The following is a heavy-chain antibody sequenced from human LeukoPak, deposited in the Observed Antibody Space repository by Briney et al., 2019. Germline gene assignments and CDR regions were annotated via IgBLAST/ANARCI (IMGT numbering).Heavy chain of an antibody. J-gene: IGHJ4*02. CDR3: AKTESGWSGSPDY. D-gene: IGHD6-19*01. Sequence: GGSLRLSCAASGFIFSNYGMHWVRQAPGKGLEWVAFIRYDGENKYYADSVKGRFTISRDNSKNTMDLQMNSLRGEDTAVYYCAKTESGWSGSPDYWGQGTLVTVSS. CDR1: GFIFSNYG. CDR2: IRYDGENK. V-gene: IGHV3-30*02.